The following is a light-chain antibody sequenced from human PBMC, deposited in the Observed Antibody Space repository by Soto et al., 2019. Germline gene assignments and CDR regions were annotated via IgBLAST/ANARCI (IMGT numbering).Light chain of an antibody. Sequence: QSALTQPASVSGSPGQSITISCTGTSSDVGSYNLVSWYQQHPGKAPKLMIYEGSKWPSGVSNRFSGSKSGNTASLTISGLQAEDEADYYCCSYAGSSTVFGGGPKLTVL. CDR3: CSYAGSSTV. V-gene: IGLV2-23*01. CDR2: EGS. J-gene: IGLJ2*01. CDR1: SSDVGSYNL.